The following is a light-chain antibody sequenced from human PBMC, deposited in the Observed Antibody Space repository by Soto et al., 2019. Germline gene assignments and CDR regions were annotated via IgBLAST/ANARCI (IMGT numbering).Light chain of an antibody. V-gene: IGLV2-23*02. J-gene: IGLJ2*01. CDR1: RSDVGSYDL. CDR3: CSYAGNSPVV. Sequence: QSALTQPASVSGSPGQSITISCTGTRSDVGSYDLVSWYQQHPGKAPKLMIHEVNKRPSGVASRFSGSKSGSTASLTISGLQAEDDADYYCCSYAGNSPVVFGGGTKVTVL. CDR2: EVN.